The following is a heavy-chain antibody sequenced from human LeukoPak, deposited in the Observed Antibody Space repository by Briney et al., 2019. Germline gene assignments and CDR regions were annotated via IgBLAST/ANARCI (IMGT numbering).Heavy chain of an antibody. CDR2: IYSGGST. V-gene: IGHV3-53*01. J-gene: IGHJ4*02. Sequence: QSGGSLRLSCAASGFTVSSNYMSWVRQAPGKGPEWVSVIYSGGSTYYADSAKGRFTISRDNSKNTLYLQMNSLRAEDTAVYYCARVGTAMVLDYWGQGTLVTVSS. CDR3: ARVGTAMVLDY. CDR1: GFTVSSNY. D-gene: IGHD5-18*01.